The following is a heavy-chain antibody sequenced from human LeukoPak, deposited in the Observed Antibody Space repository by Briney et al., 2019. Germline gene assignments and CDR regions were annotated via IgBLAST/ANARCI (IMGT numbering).Heavy chain of an antibody. CDR3: ARVASYAFDI. Sequence: GGSLRLSCAASGFTFSRYWMSWVRQAPGKGLEWVANIKQDGSEKYYVDSVKGRFAISRDNAKNSLYLQMSSLRAEDTAVYYCARVASYAFDIWGQGTMVTVSS. J-gene: IGHJ3*02. CDR2: IKQDGSEK. V-gene: IGHV3-7*01. CDR1: GFTFSRYW.